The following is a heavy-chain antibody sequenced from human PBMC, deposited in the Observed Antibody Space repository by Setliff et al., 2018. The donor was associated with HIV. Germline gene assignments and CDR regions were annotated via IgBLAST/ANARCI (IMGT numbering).Heavy chain of an antibody. CDR3: ARGTDLWPAY. J-gene: IGHJ4*02. V-gene: IGHV4-34*01. D-gene: IGHD3-10*01. CDR1: GGSFSGYY. CDR2: INHSGST. Sequence: SETLSLTCAVCGGSFSGYYWSWNRQRPGKGLEWIGEINHSGSTNYNPSLKSRITTSVDTSKYQFYLKLSSVTAADTAVYDCARGTDLWPAYWGQGTLVTLSS.